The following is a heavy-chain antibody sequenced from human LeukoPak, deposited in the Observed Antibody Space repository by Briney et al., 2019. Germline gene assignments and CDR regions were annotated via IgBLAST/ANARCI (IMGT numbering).Heavy chain of an antibody. CDR3: ARDVGGYDSSGYYSH. CDR2: IYYSGST. J-gene: IGHJ1*01. CDR1: GGSISSYY. Sequence: PSETLSLTCTVSGGSISSYYWSWIRQPPGKGLEWIGYIYYSGSTNYNPSLKSRVTISVDTSKNQFSLKLSSVTAADTAVYYCARDVGGYDSSGYYSHWGQGTLVTVSS. V-gene: IGHV4-59*12. D-gene: IGHD3-22*01.